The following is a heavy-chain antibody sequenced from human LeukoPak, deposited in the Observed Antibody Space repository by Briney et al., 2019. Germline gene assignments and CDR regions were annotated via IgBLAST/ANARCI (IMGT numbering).Heavy chain of an antibody. D-gene: IGHD2-15*01. CDR1: GGTFSSYA. V-gene: IGHV1-69*06. CDR3: ARDIVVVVAAHYYYYGMDV. CDR2: IIPIFGTA. J-gene: IGHJ6*04. Sequence: GPSVKVSCKASGGTFSSYAISWVRQAPGQGLEWMGGIIPIFGTANYAQKFQGRVTITADKSTSTAYTELSSLRSEDTAVYYCARDIVVVVAAHYYYYGMDVWGKGTTVTVSS.